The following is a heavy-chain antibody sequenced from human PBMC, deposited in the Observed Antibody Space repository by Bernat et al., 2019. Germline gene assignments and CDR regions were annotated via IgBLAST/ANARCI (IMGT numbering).Heavy chain of an antibody. J-gene: IGHJ6*02. D-gene: IGHD3-3*01. CDR1: GGSISSSSYY. CDR3: ARRDYDFWSGSYTTHRMDV. CDR2: IYYSGST. V-gene: IGHV4-39*01. Sequence: QLQLQESGPGLVKPSETLSLTCTVSGGSISSSSYYWGWIRQPPGKGLEWIGSIYYSGSTYYNPSLKSRVTISVDTSKNQFSLKLSSVTAADTAVYYCARRDYDFWSGSYTTHRMDVWGQGTTVTVSS.